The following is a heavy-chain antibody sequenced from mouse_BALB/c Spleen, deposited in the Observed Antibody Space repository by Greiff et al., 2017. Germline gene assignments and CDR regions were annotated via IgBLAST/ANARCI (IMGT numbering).Heavy chain of an antibody. CDR2: ISSGGSYT. CDR1: GFTFSSYA. CDR3: ARFIEGFAY. V-gene: IGHV5-9-4*01. D-gene: IGHD1-2*01. Sequence: EVKLMESGGGLVKPGGSLKLSCAASGFTFSSYAMSWVRQSPEKRLEWVAEISSGGSYTYYPDTVTGRFTISRDNAKNTLYLEMSSLRSEDTAMYYCARFIEGFAYWGQGTLVTVSA. J-gene: IGHJ3*01.